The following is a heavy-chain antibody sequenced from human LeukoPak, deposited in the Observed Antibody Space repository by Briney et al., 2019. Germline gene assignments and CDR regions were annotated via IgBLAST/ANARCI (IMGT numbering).Heavy chain of an antibody. CDR2: MNPNSGNT. Sequence: ASVKVSCKASGYTFTSYDIDWVRQAAGQGLEWMGWMNPNSGNTVYAKKFQGRVTMTRNTSISTAYMELSSLRSEATAVYYCARSEIVVGPAYWGQGTLVTVSS. V-gene: IGHV1-8*01. CDR3: ARSEIVVGPAY. J-gene: IGHJ4*02. CDR1: GYTFTSYD. D-gene: IGHD2-15*01.